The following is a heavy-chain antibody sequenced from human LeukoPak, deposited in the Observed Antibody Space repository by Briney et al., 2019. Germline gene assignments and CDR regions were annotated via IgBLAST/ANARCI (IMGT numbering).Heavy chain of an antibody. J-gene: IGHJ5*02. CDR2: INHSGST. CDR1: GGSFRGYY. V-gene: IGHV4-34*01. Sequence: SETLSLTCAVYGGSFRGYYWSWIRQPPGKGLEWIGEINHSGSTNYNPSLKSRVTISVDTSKNQFSLKLSSVTAADTAVYYCARRISVVTSSWFDPWGQGTLVTVSS. CDR3: ARRISVVTSSWFDP. D-gene: IGHD3-22*01.